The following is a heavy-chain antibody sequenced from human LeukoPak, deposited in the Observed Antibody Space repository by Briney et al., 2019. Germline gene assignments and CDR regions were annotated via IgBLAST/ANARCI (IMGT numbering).Heavy chain of an antibody. V-gene: IGHV4-34*01. CDR1: GGSFSGYY. Sequence: SETLSLTCAVYGGSFSGYYWSWIRQPPGKGLGWIGEINHSGSTNYNPSLKSRVTISVDTSKNQFSLKLSSVTAADTAVYYCESTIFGVVKPDYWGQGTLVTVSS. D-gene: IGHD3-3*01. J-gene: IGHJ4*02. CDR2: INHSGST. CDR3: ESTIFGVVKPDY.